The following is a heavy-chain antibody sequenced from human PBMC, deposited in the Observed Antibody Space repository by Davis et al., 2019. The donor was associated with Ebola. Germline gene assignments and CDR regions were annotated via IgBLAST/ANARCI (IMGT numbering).Heavy chain of an antibody. V-gene: IGHV1-58*01. J-gene: IGHJ5*02. CDR3: AAGPVGADWVVAATPLSWFDP. CDR1: GFTFTSSA. Sequence: SVKFSCKASGFTFTSSAVQWVRQARGQRLEWIGWIVVGSGNTNYAQKFQERVTITRDMSTSTAYMELSSLRSEDTAVYYCAAGPVGADWVVAATPLSWFDPWGQGTLVTVSS. CDR2: IVVGSGNT. D-gene: IGHD2-15*01.